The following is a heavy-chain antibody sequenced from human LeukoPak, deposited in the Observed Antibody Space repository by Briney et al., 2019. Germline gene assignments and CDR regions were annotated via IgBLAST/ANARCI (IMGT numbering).Heavy chain of an antibody. CDR2: ISAYNGNT. J-gene: IGHJ4*02. V-gene: IGHV1-18*01. CDR3: ARVLDQNYDYVWGSYRHLDY. D-gene: IGHD3-16*02. CDR1: GYTFTSYG. Sequence: GASVKVSCKASGYTFTSYGISWVRQAPGQGLEWMGWISAYNGNTNYAQKLQGRVTMTTDTSTSTAYMELRSLRSDDTAVYYCARVLDQNYDYVWGSYRHLDYWGQGTLVTVSS.